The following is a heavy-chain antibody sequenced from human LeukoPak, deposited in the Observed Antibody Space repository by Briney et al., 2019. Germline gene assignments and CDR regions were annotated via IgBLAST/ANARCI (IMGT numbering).Heavy chain of an antibody. CDR1: GYTFTSYG. D-gene: IGHD3/OR15-3a*01. V-gene: IGHV1-8*02. Sequence: GASVKVSCKASGYTFTSYGISWVRQAPGQGLEWMGWMNPNSGNTGYAQKFQGRVTMTRNTSISTAYMELSSLRSEDTAVYYCARGWWDVILVYYFDYWGQGTLVTVSS. CDR2: MNPNSGNT. CDR3: ARGWWDVILVYYFDY. J-gene: IGHJ4*02.